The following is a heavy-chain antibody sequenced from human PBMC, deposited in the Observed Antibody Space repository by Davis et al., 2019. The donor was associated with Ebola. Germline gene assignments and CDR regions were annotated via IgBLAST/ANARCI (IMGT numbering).Heavy chain of an antibody. Sequence: GSLRLSCTVSGGSISSYYWSWIRQPPGKGLEWIGYIYYSGSTNYNPSLKSRVTISVDTSKNQFSLKLSSVTAADTAVYYCARLRPTAMVFYGMDVWGQGTTVTVSS. J-gene: IGHJ6*02. CDR3: ARLRPTAMVFYGMDV. CDR1: GGSISSYY. V-gene: IGHV4-59*08. CDR2: IYYSGST. D-gene: IGHD5-18*01.